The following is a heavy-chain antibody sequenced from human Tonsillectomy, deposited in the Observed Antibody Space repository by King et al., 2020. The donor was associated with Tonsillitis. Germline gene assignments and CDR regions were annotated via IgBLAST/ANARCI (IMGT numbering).Heavy chain of an antibody. Sequence: TLKESGPTLVKPTQTLTLTCTFSGFSLSTSGVGVGWIRQPPGKALEWLALIYWDDDKRYSPSLKSRLTITKDTSKNQVVLTVTNMDSVDTATYYCECLATTPRSSWLNWFVPWGQGTLVTVSS. CDR3: ECLATTPRSSWLNWFVP. D-gene: IGHD6-13*01. CDR2: IYWDDDK. J-gene: IGHJ5*02. V-gene: IGHV2-5*02. CDR1: GFSLSTSGVG.